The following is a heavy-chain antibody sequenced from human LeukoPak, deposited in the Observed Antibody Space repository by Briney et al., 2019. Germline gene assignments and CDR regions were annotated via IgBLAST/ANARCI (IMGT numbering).Heavy chain of an antibody. V-gene: IGHV1-69*06. CDR3: ARVGGWLRSNLFDY. CDR2: IIPIFGTA. J-gene: IGHJ4*02. Sequence: GASVKVSCKASGGTFSSYAISWVRQAPGQGLEWMGGIIPIFGTANYAQKFQGRVTITADKSTSTAYMELSSLRSEDTAVYYCARVGGWLRSNLFDYWGQGTLVTVSS. D-gene: IGHD5-12*01. CDR1: GGTFSSYA.